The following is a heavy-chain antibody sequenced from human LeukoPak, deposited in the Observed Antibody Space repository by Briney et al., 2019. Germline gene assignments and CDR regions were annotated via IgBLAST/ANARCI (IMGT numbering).Heavy chain of an antibody. CDR3: AKGYGIIDY. Sequence: QPGRSLRLSCAASGFSFSTYAMHWVRQAPGKGLEWVAVISYDGSNKYYADSVKGRFTISRDNSKNTLYLQMNSLRAEDTAVYYCAKGYGIIDYWGQGTLVTVSS. CDR1: GFSFSTYA. V-gene: IGHV3-30*18. J-gene: IGHJ4*02. D-gene: IGHD1-1*01. CDR2: ISYDGSNK.